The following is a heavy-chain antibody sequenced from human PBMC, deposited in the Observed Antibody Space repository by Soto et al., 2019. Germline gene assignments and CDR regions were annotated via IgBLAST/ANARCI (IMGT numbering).Heavy chain of an antibody. D-gene: IGHD2-15*01. V-gene: IGHV1-18*01. CDR2: ISAYNGNT. CDR1: GYTFTSYG. CDR3: ARGTAIVVVVAATSYYYGMDV. Sequence: ASVKVSCKASGYTFTSYGISWVRQAPGQGLEWMGWISAYNGNTNYAQKLQGRVTMTTDTSTSTAYMELSSLRSEDTAVYYCARGTAIVVVVAATSYYYGMDVWGQGTTVTVSS. J-gene: IGHJ6*02.